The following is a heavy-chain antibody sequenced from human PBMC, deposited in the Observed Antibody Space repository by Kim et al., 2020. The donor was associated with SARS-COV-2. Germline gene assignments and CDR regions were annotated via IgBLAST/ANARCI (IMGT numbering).Heavy chain of an antibody. CDR3: ARVGIAVAGTGGMDV. V-gene: IGHV4-31*03. D-gene: IGHD6-19*01. CDR1: GGSISSGGYY. J-gene: IGHJ6*02. Sequence: SETLSLTCTVSGGSISSGGYYWSWIRQHPGKGLEWIGYIYYSGSTYYNPSLKSRVTISVDTSKNQFSLKLSSVTAADTAVYYCARVGIAVAGTGGMDVWGQGTTVTVSS. CDR2: IYYSGST.